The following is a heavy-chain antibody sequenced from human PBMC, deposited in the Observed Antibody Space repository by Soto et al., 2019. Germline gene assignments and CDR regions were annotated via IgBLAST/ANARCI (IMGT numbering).Heavy chain of an antibody. CDR3: ARGPHYSNLDY. CDR2: TYSGGST. Sequence: EVQLVESGGGLIQPGGSLRLSCAASGFTVSRNYMSWVRQAPGKGLEWVSVTYSGGSTYYADSVKGRFTISRDNSKNTLYHQMNSLRAEDTAVYYCARGPHYSNLDYWGLGTLVTVSS. V-gene: IGHV3-53*01. D-gene: IGHD4-4*01. J-gene: IGHJ4*02. CDR1: GFTVSRNY.